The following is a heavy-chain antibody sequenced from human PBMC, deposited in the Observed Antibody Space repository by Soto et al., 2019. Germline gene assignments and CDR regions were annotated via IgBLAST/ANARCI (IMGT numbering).Heavy chain of an antibody. V-gene: IGHV3-33*03. J-gene: IGHJ4*02. CDR2: IWYDGSNK. CDR1: GFTFSSYG. CDR3: ARTAKSSPYCFDY. Sequence: QVQLVESGGGVVQPGRSLRLSCAASGFTFSSYGMHWVRQAPGKGLEWVAVIWYDGSNKYYADSVKGRFTISRDNSKNTLYLQMNSMRAEDTAVYYCARTAKSSPYCFDYWGQGALVTISS.